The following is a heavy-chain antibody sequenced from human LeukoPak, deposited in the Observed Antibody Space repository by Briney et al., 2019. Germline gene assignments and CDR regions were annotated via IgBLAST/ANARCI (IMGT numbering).Heavy chain of an antibody. Sequence: SETLSLTCTVSGGCISSYFCSWIRQPPGKGLEWIGYIYYSGSTNYNPSLKSRVTMSVDTSKNQFSLKLSSVTAADTAVYYCARIDRAVAGTIDYWGQGTLVTVSS. CDR2: IYYSGST. D-gene: IGHD6-19*01. J-gene: IGHJ4*02. CDR3: ARIDRAVAGTIDY. V-gene: IGHV4-59*08. CDR1: GGCISSYF.